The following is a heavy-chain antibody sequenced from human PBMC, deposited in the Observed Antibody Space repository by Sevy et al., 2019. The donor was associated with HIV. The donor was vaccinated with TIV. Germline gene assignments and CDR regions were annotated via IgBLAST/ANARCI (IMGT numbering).Heavy chain of an antibody. V-gene: IGHV3-7*01. CDR1: GFSLNTYW. CDR3: ARGYYDFWSGYYTKAFDI. J-gene: IGHJ3*02. CDR2: IKQDGSEK. Sequence: GGSLRLSCAASGFSLNTYWMSWVRQAPGKGLEWVANIKQDGSEKYYVDSVKGRFTISRDNAKNSLYLQMNSPRAEDTAVYYCARGYYDFWSGYYTKAFDIWGQGTMVTVSS. D-gene: IGHD3-3*01.